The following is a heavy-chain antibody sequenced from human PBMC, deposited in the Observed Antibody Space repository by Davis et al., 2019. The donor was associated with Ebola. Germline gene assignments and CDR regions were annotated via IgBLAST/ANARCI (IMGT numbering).Heavy chain of an antibody. Sequence: SVKVSCKASGGTFSSYAISWVRQAPGQGLEWMGGIIPIFGTANYAQKFQGRVTITADESTSTAYMELSSLRSEDTAVYYCAREERNYYGSGRVRHYGMDVWGQGTTVTVSS. J-gene: IGHJ6*02. CDR3: AREERNYYGSGRVRHYGMDV. V-gene: IGHV1-69*13. CDR1: GGTFSSYA. D-gene: IGHD3-10*01. CDR2: IIPIFGTA.